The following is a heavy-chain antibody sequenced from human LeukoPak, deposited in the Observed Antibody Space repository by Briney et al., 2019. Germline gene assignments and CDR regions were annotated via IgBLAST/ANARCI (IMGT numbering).Heavy chain of an antibody. CDR3: ARSDEYNSSSRYSGMDV. V-gene: IGHV1-69*13. CDR1: GYTFTSYG. Sequence: SVKVSCKASGYTFTSYGISWVRQAPGQGLEWMGGIIPIFGTANYAQKFQGRVTITADESTSTAYMELSSLRSEDTAVYYCARSDEYNSSSRYSGMDVWGQGTTVTVSS. CDR2: IIPIFGTA. D-gene: IGHD6-6*01. J-gene: IGHJ6*02.